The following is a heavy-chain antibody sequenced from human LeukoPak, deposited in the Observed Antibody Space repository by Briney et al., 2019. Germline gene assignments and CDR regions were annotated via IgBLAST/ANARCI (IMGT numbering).Heavy chain of an antibody. CDR1: GYTFTSYY. CDR3: AREEPNYYGSGRDYYGMDV. Sequence: ASVKVSCKASGYTFTSYYMHWVRQAPGQGLEWMGIINPSGGSTSYAQKFQGSVTMTRDTSTSTVYMELSSLRSEDTAVYYCAREEPNYYGSGRDYYGMDVWGQGTTVTVSS. V-gene: IGHV1-46*01. CDR2: INPSGGST. D-gene: IGHD3-10*01. J-gene: IGHJ6*02.